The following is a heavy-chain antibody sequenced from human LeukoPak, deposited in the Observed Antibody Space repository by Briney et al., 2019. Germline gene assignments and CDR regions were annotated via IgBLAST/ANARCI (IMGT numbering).Heavy chain of an antibody. J-gene: IGHJ3*02. CDR2: ISGSGNTI. CDR1: GFTISSYE. D-gene: IGHD2-15*01. Sequence: GGSLRLSCAVSGFTISSYEMNWVRQAPGKGLEWVSYISGSGNTIYYAESVKGRFTISRDKANSSLYMQMNRLRAEDTAVYYSARDSTSGANDAFDIWGQGTMVTVSS. CDR3: ARDSTSGANDAFDI. V-gene: IGHV3-48*03.